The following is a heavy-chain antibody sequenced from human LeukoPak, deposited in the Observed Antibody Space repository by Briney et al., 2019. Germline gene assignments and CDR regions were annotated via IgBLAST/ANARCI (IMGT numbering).Heavy chain of an antibody. CDR3: ARRGDSSGYYSDY. D-gene: IGHD3-22*01. J-gene: IGHJ4*02. Sequence: GESLQISCKGSGYSFTSYWIGWVRQMPGKGLEWMGIIYPGDSDTRYSPSFQGQVTISADKSISTAYLQWSSLKASDTAMYYCARRGDSSGYYSDYWGQGTLVTVSS. CDR1: GYSFTSYW. V-gene: IGHV5-51*01. CDR2: IYPGDSDT.